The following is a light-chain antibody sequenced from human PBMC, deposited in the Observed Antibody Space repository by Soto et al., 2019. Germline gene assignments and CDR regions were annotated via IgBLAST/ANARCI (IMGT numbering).Light chain of an antibody. CDR1: QAISSY. J-gene: IGKJ1*01. CDR2: GAS. CDR3: QQLNSYPRT. V-gene: IGKV1-9*01. Sequence: IQLTQSPSSLSASVGDRVTITCRASQAISSYLAWYQQKPGRAPNLLIYGASTLQSGVPSRFSGSGSGTDFTLTISSLQPEGFPTYYCQQLNSYPRTFGQGTKVEIK.